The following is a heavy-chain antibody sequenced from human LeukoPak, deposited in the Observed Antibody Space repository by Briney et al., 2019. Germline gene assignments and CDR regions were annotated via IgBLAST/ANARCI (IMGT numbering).Heavy chain of an antibody. Sequence: GGSLRLSFAASGFSFSSYGVHGVRQAPGKGLEWVAVIWYDGTNKYSADSVKGRFTISRDNSKNTLYLQMNSLRAEDTAVYYCARDQRGFSYSKYYFDYWGREPWSPSPQ. CDR2: IWYDGTNK. CDR1: GFSFSSYG. V-gene: IGHV3-33*01. D-gene: IGHD5-18*01. J-gene: IGHJ4*02. CDR3: ARDQRGFSYSKYYFDY.